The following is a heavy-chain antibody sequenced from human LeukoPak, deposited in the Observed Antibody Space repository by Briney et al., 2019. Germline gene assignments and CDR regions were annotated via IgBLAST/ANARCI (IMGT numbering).Heavy chain of an antibody. V-gene: IGHV4-39*01. J-gene: IGHJ3*02. D-gene: IGHD5-18*01. CDR2: IYYSGST. CDR3: ARPLGYGFLDAFDI. CDR1: GGSISSSSYY. Sequence: PSETLSLTCTVSGGSISSSSYYWGWIRQPPGKGLEWIGSIYYSGSTYYNPSLKSRVTISVDTSKNQFSLKLSSVTAADTAVYYCARPLGYGFLDAFDIWGQGTMVTVSS.